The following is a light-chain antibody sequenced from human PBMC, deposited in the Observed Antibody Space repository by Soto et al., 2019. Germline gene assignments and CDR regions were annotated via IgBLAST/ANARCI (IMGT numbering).Light chain of an antibody. Sequence: DIQMTQSPSSLSASVGDRVTVTCRASQSIGTHLHWYQQKSGQAPKLLIYGASNLQSGVPSRFAGSGSGTDFTLTVTSLQPEDFATYYCHQSQSSPRTFGQGTKVDIK. CDR1: QSIGTH. CDR2: GAS. CDR3: HQSQSSPRT. V-gene: IGKV1-39*01. J-gene: IGKJ2*01.